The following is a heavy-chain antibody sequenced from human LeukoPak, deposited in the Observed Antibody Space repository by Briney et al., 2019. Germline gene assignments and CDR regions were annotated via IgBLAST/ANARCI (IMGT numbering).Heavy chain of an antibody. CDR2: IYYSGST. Sequence: SETLSLTCGVSGASVSSIGYYWSWIRQPPGKGLEWIGYIYYSGSTYYNPSLKSRVTISVDTSKNQFSLKLSSVTAADTAVYYCARYNDYYDSSGYYWGVDPWGQGTLVTVSS. CDR1: GASVSSIGYY. V-gene: IGHV4-30-4*01. J-gene: IGHJ5*02. CDR3: ARYNDYYDSSGYYWGVDP. D-gene: IGHD3-22*01.